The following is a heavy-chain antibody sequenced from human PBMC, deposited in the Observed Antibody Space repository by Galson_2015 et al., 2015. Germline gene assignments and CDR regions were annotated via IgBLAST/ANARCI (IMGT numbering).Heavy chain of an antibody. J-gene: IGHJ5*02. D-gene: IGHD2-15*01. CDR3: AKPHCGSGTCYPDFGFDP. Sequence: SETLSLTCKVSGGSLSSHYWAWIRQPPGKGLEWIGYFSKSGGADYNPSVKSRATMSVDTSKSEFSLKLTSVTAADTAVYYCAKPHCGSGTCYPDFGFDPWGQGTLVTVSP. CDR1: GGSLSSHY. CDR2: FSKSGGA. V-gene: IGHV4-59*08.